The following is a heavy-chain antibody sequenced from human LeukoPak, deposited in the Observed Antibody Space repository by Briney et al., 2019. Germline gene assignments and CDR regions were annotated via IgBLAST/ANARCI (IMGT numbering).Heavy chain of an antibody. J-gene: IGHJ5*02. CDR3: ASSLITPTNWFDP. CDR1: GGSISYGSYY. D-gene: IGHD2-15*01. CDR2: IYSTGKT. V-gene: IGHV4-61*02. Sequence: PSETLSLTCTVSGGSISYGSYYWSWIRQPAGKGLEWIGRIYSTGKTNYNPSLESRVTISVDTSKNQFPLKLSSVTAADTAVYYCASSLITPTNWFDPWGQGTLVTVSS.